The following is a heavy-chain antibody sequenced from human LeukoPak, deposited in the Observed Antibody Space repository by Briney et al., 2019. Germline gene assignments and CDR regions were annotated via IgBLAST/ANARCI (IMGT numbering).Heavy chain of an antibody. D-gene: IGHD2-15*01. CDR2: ISGSGGST. J-gene: IGHJ3*02. V-gene: IGHV3-23*01. CDR1: GFTFSSYA. CDR3: ARVPVCSGGSCYSVYTFDI. Sequence: PGGSLRLSCAASGFTFSSYAMSWVRQAPGKGLEWVSAISGSGGSTYYADSVKGRFTISRDNAENSLYLQMNSLRAEDTAVYYCARVPVCSGGSCYSVYTFDIWGQGTMVTVSS.